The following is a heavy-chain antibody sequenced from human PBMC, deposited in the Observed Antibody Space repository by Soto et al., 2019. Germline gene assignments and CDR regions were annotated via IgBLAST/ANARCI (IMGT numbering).Heavy chain of an antibody. J-gene: IGHJ5*02. CDR1: GGSISSGDYY. CDR3: ARGFRVRGALIGWFDP. Sequence: SETLSLTCTVSGGSISSGDYYWSWIRQPPGKGLEWIGYIYYSGSTYYNPSLKSRVTISVDTSKNQFSLKLSSVTAADTAVYYCARGFRVRGALIGWFDPWGQGTLVTVSS. CDR2: IYYSGST. V-gene: IGHV4-30-4*01. D-gene: IGHD3-10*01.